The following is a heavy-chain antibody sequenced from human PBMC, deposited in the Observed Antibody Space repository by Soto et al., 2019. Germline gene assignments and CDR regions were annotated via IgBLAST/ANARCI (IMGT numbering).Heavy chain of an antibody. CDR1: GFTFSLSA. V-gene: IGHV3-23*01. J-gene: IGHJ4*02. CDR3: AKGPEYDILTGCDY. CDR2: ISGGGGST. Sequence: EVQLLESGGGFGQPGESLRLSCAASGFTFSLSAMSWVRQAPGRGLEWVSSISGGGGSTEYADSVKGRFTISRDNSKDTVHLQMNSLRAEDTAVYYCAKGPEYDILTGCDYWGQGALVTVSS. D-gene: IGHD3-9*01.